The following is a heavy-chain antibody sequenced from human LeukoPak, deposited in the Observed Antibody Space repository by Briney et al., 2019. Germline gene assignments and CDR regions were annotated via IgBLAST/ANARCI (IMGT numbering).Heavy chain of an antibody. CDR2: IKQDGSEK. Sequence: GGSLRLSCAASAFSFSNYNMNWVRQAPGKGLEWVANIKQDGSEKYYVDSVKGRFTISRDNAKNSLYLQMNSLRAEDTAVYYCARDFSGYDYYYYYMDVWGKGTTVTVSS. CDR1: AFSFSNYN. V-gene: IGHV3-7*01. D-gene: IGHD5-12*01. J-gene: IGHJ6*03. CDR3: ARDFSGYDYYYYYMDV.